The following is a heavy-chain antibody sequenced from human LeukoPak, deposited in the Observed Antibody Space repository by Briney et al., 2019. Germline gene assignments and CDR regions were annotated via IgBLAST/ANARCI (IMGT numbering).Heavy chain of an antibody. D-gene: IGHD1-1*01. CDR3: AKANWVSNADAVW. CDR1: GFTFSSYA. CDR2: ISGSGGST. J-gene: IGHJ4*02. V-gene: IGHV3-23*01. Sequence: GGSLRLSCAASGFTFSSYAMSWVRQAPGKGLEWASAISGSGGSTYYADSVKGRFTISRDNSKNTLYLQMNSLRAEDTAIYYCAKANWVSNADAVWWGQGTQVTVSS.